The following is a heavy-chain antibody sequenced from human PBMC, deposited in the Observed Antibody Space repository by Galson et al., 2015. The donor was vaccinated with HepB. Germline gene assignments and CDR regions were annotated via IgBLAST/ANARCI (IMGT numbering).Heavy chain of an antibody. CDR2: VSGVDDNT. J-gene: IGHJ4*02. D-gene: IGHD2-2*01. CDR3: AREKTTSLFDY. CDR1: GSTFANYA. Sequence: SLRLSCAASGSTFANYAMSWVRQAPGKGLEWVSAVSGVDDNTYYADSVKGRFTISRDNSKSTLYLQMNSLRAEDTAVYFCAREKTTSLFDYWGQGTLVTVSS. V-gene: IGHV3-23*01.